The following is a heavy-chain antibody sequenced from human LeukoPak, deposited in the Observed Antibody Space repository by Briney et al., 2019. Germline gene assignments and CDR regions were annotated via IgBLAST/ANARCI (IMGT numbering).Heavy chain of an antibody. Sequence: GGSLRLSCAASGFTFSSYAMSWVRQAPGKGLEWVSAISGSGGSTYYADSVKGRFTISGDNSKNTLYLQMNSLRAEDTAVYYCARHSSGWYARFDYWGQGTLVTVSS. D-gene: IGHD6-19*01. V-gene: IGHV3-23*01. CDR3: ARHSSGWYARFDY. CDR1: GFTFSSYA. J-gene: IGHJ4*02. CDR2: ISGSGGST.